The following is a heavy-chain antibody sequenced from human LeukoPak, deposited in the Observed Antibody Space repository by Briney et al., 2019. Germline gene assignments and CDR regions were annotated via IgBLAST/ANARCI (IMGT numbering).Heavy chain of an antibody. V-gene: IGHV1-8*01. CDR3: ARGSRYSGSFYFDY. D-gene: IGHD1-26*01. J-gene: IGHJ4*02. Sequence: ASVKVSCKASGYTFTSYNINWVRQATGQGLEWMGWMNPNSGNTGYAQKFQGRVTMTRNTSISTAYMELSNLRSEDTAVNYCARGSRYSGSFYFDYWGQGTLVTVSS. CDR2: MNPNSGNT. CDR1: GYTFTSYN.